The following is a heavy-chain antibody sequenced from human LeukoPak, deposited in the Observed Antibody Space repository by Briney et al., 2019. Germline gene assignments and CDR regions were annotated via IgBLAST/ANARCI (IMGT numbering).Heavy chain of an antibody. V-gene: IGHV4-39*01. CDR3: ASGYSSSWYRAFDI. Sequence: SETLSLTCTVSGGSISSSSYHWGWIRQPPGKGLEWIGSIYYSGSTYYNPSLKSRVTISVDTSENQFSLKLSSVTAADTAVYYCASGYSSSWYRAFDIWGQGTMVTVSS. J-gene: IGHJ3*02. CDR2: IYYSGST. D-gene: IGHD6-13*01. CDR1: GGSISSSSYH.